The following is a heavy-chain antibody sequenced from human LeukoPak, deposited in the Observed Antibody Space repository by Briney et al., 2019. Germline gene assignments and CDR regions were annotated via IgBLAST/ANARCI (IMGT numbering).Heavy chain of an antibody. Sequence: PGGSXXLXXXXXGFTFSNAXMSWVRQTPGKGLEWVGRIKSKTDGGTTDYAAPVKAIFTISRDDSKNTLYLQMNSLKTEDTAVYYCTTETYSSSSDYWGQGTLVTVSS. D-gene: IGHD6-6*01. J-gene: IGHJ4*02. V-gene: IGHV3-15*01. CDR3: TTETYSSSSDY. CDR1: GFTFSNAX. CDR2: IKSKTDGGTT.